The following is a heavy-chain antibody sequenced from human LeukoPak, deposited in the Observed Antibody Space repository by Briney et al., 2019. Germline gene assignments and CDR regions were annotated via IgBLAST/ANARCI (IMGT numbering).Heavy chain of an antibody. J-gene: IGHJ5*01. V-gene: IGHV3-30*18. CDR3: AKSGPSGVGYLHWFDS. CDR1: GFTFSTYA. D-gene: IGHD3-22*01. Sequence: GGSPRLSCAASGFTFSTYAMHWVRQAPDEGLEGVAVISYDGTNKYYADSVKGRFTVSRDNSKNTLYLQMDSLGAEDTAVYYCAKSGPSGVGYLHWFDSWGQGTLVSVSS. CDR2: ISYDGTNK.